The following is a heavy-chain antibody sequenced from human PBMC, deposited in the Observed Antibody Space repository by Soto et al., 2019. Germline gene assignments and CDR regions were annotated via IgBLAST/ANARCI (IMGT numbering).Heavy chain of an antibody. J-gene: IGHJ4*02. CDR3: TTDFWTRLC. CDR2: IKSKTDGGTT. V-gene: IGHV3-15*07. Sequence: EVQLVESGGGLVKPGGSLRLSCAASGFTFSNAWMNWVRQAPGKGLEWVCRIKSKTDGGTTDYAAPVKGRFTISRDNSKDTLYLQMNSLKTEDTAVYYCTTDFWTRLCWGQGTLVTVSS. D-gene: IGHD3-3*01. CDR1: GFTFSNAW.